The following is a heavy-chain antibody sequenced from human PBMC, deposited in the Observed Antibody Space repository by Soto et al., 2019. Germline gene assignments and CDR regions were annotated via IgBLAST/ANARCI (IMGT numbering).Heavy chain of an antibody. Sequence: PGGSLRLSCAASGFTFSSYAMSWVRQAPGKGLEWVSAISGSGGSTYYADSVKGRFTISRDNSKNTLYLQMNSLRAEDTAVYYCAKDLPRYCSGGSCYHSYWGQGTLVTVSS. CDR3: AKDLPRYCSGGSCYHSY. CDR2: ISGSGGST. J-gene: IGHJ4*02. V-gene: IGHV3-23*01. CDR1: GFTFSSYA. D-gene: IGHD2-15*01.